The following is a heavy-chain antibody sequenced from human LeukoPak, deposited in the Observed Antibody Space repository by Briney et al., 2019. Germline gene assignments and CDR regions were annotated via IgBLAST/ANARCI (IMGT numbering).Heavy chain of an antibody. CDR2: IWYDGGNK. D-gene: IGHD3-22*01. J-gene: IGHJ3*02. Sequence: GGSLRLSCAASGFDFSTYGMHWVRQAPGKGLEWVATIWYDGGNKYYADSVKGRFTISRDNSKNTLNLQMNSLRAEDTAVYYCAKDHDSSGYPSVDDAAFDIWGQGTMVTVSS. V-gene: IGHV3-33*06. CDR3: AKDHDSSGYPSVDDAAFDI. CDR1: GFDFSTYG.